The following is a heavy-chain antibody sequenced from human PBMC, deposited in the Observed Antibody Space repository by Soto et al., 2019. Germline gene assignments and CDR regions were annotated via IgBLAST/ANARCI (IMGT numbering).Heavy chain of an antibody. Sequence: QVQLVESGGGVVQPGRSLRLSCAASGFTFSSYGMHWVRQAPGKGLEWVAVISYDGSNKYYADSVKGRFTISRDNSKNTLYLQMNSLRAEDTAVYYCATLTDLWFGELWQYFQHWGHGTLVTVSS. CDR1: GFTFSSYG. CDR2: ISYDGSNK. D-gene: IGHD3-10*01. CDR3: ATLTDLWFGELWQYFQH. J-gene: IGHJ1*01. V-gene: IGHV3-30*03.